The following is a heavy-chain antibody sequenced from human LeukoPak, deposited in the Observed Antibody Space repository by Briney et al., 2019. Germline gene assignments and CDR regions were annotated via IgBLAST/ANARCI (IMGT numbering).Heavy chain of an antibody. D-gene: IGHD4-17*01. J-gene: IGHJ3*02. CDR1: GFSFSSYA. V-gene: IGHV3-23*01. Sequence: GGSLRLSCAASGFSFSSYAMNWVRQAPGKGLEWVSAISGSGGSTYYADSVKGRFTISRDNSKNTLHLQMNSLRAEDTAVYYCAKGQTTVMAFDIWGQGTMVTVSS. CDR3: AKGQTTVMAFDI. CDR2: ISGSGGST.